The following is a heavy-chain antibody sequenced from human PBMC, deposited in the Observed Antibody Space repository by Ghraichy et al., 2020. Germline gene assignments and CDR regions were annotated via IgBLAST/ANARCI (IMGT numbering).Heavy chain of an antibody. CDR2: ISYDGSNK. CDR1: GFTFSSYG. CDR3: AKETRGGVYDFWSGYYFLDY. Sequence: LSLTCAASGFTFSSYGMHWVRQAPGKGLEWVAVISYDGSNKYYADSVKGRFTISRDNSKNTLYLQMNSLRAEDTAVYYCAKETRGGVYDFWSGYYFLDYWGQGTLVTVSS. J-gene: IGHJ4*02. V-gene: IGHV3-30*18. D-gene: IGHD3-3*01.